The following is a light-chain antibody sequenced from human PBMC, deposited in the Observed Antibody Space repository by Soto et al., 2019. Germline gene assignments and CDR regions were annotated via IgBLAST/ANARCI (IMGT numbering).Light chain of an antibody. Sequence: QSALAQPRSVSGSPGQSVTLSCTGTSSDVGGYDFVSWYQQYPGKAPKLIIFDVTERTSGVPDRFSGSKSGNSASLTISGVQAEDEADYYCSSYAGSYILGVFGGGTKVTVL. CDR2: DVT. J-gene: IGLJ3*02. V-gene: IGLV2-11*01. CDR3: SSYAGSYILGV. CDR1: SSDVGGYDF.